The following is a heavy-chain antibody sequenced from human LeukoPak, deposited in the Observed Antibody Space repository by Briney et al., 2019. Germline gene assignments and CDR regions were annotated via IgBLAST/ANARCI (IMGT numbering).Heavy chain of an antibody. D-gene: IGHD6-13*01. CDR3: ARQLKGRSWSAHYYVDV. V-gene: IGHV1-69*05. Sequence: SVKASCKASGGTFSSYAISWVRQAPGQGLEWMGGIIPIFGTANYAQKFQGRVTITTDESTSTAYMELSSPRSEDTAVYYCARQLKGRSWSAHYYVDVWGKGTTVTVSS. CDR1: GGTFSSYA. J-gene: IGHJ6*03. CDR2: IIPIFGTA.